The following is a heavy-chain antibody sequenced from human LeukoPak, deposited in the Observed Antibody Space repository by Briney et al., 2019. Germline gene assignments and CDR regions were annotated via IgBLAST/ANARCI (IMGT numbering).Heavy chain of an antibody. CDR1: GFTVNSNY. J-gene: IGHJ4*02. CDR2: IYTGGTT. CDR3: ARTPYYDSTYFDY. Sequence: GGSLRLSCAASGFTVNSNYMSWVRQAPGKGLEWVSAIYTGGTTYYADSVKGRFTIPRDNSKNTLFLQMNSLRAEDTALYYCARTPYYDSTYFDYWGQGTLVTVSS. D-gene: IGHD3-22*01. V-gene: IGHV3-66*01.